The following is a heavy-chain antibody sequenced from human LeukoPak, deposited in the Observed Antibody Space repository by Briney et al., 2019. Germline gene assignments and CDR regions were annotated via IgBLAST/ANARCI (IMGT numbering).Heavy chain of an antibody. CDR1: GGSFSGYY. CDR2: INHSGST. J-gene: IGHJ6*02. Sequence: PSETLSLTCAVYGGSFSGYYWSWIRQPPGKGLEWIGEINHSGSTNYNPSLKSRVTISVDTSKNQFSLKLSSVTAADTAVYYCASGSARYYYYGMDVWGQGTTVTVSS. V-gene: IGHV4-34*01. CDR3: ASGSARYYYYGMDV.